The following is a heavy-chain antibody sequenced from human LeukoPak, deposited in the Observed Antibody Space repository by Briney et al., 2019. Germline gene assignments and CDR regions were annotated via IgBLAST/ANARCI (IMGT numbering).Heavy chain of an antibody. V-gene: IGHV4-39*01. CDR3: ARHRMAPKNRYYYYYMDV. CDR1: GGSISSYY. D-gene: IGHD1-14*01. Sequence: SETLSLTCTVSGGSISSYYWSWIRQPPGKGLEWIGSIYYSGSTYYNPSLKSRVTISVDTSKNQFSLRLSSVTAADTAVYYCARHRMAPKNRYYYYYMDVWGKGTTVTVSS. CDR2: IYYSGST. J-gene: IGHJ6*03.